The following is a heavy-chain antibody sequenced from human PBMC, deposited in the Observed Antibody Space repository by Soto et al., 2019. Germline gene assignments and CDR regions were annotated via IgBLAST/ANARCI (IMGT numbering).Heavy chain of an antibody. V-gene: IGHV3-23*01. J-gene: IGHJ4*02. CDR3: AKVRYSSSWGLRDIDY. Sequence: GGSLRLSCAASGFTFSSYAMSWVRQAPGKGLEWVSAISGSGGSTYYADSVKGRFTISRDNSKNTLYLQMNSLRAEDTAVYYCAKVRYSSSWGLRDIDYWGQGTLVTVSS. CDR1: GFTFSSYA. CDR2: ISGSGGST. D-gene: IGHD6-13*01.